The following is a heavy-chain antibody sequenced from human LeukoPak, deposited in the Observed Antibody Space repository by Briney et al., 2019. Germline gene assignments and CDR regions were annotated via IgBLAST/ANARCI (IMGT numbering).Heavy chain of an antibody. CDR2: IKQDGSEK. D-gene: IGHD2-2*01. Sequence: GGSLRLSCAASEFTFSSYAMSWVRQAPGKGLEWVANIKQDGSEKYYVDSVKGRFTISRDNAKNSLYLQMNSLRAEDTAVYYCARVDIVVVPAAPYYYYGMDVWGQGTTVTVSS. CDR1: EFTFSSYA. V-gene: IGHV3-7*01. CDR3: ARVDIVVVPAAPYYYYGMDV. J-gene: IGHJ6*02.